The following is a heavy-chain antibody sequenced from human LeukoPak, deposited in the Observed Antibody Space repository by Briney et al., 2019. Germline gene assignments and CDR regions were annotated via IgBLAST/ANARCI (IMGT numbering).Heavy chain of an antibody. CDR2: ISWNSGSI. Sequence: GRSLRLSCAASGFTFDDYAMHWVRQAPGKGLEWVSGISWNSGSIGYADSVKGRFTISRDNAKNSLYLQMNSLRAEDMALYYCAKDTRWELRESRAFDIWGQGTMVTVSS. J-gene: IGHJ3*02. V-gene: IGHV3-9*03. D-gene: IGHD1-26*01. CDR1: GFTFDDYA. CDR3: AKDTRWELRESRAFDI.